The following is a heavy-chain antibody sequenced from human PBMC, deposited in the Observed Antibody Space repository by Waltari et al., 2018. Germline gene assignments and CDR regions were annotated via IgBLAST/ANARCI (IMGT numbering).Heavy chain of an antibody. CDR3: ARGAYTIFGVVIMEAFDI. CDR2: IYTSGST. CDR1: GGSISSGSYY. D-gene: IGHD3-3*01. J-gene: IGHJ3*02. Sequence: QVQLQESGPGLVKPSQTLSLTCTVSGGSISSGSYYWSWIRQPAGKGLEWIGYIYTSGSTNYNPSLKSRVTISVDTSKNQFSLKLSSVTAADTAVYYCARGAYTIFGVVIMEAFDIWGQGTMVTVSS. V-gene: IGHV4-61*09.